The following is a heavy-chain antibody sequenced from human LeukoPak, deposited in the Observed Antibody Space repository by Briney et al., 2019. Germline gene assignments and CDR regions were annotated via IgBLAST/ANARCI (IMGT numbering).Heavy chain of an antibody. J-gene: IGHJ4*02. Sequence: SGPTLVKPTQTLTLTCTFSGFSLSTSGVGVGWIRQPPGKALEWLALIDWDDDKYYSTSLKTRLTISKDTSKNQVVLTMTNMDPVDTATYYCARIRSSGWYREIDYWGQGTLVTVSS. CDR3: ARIRSSGWYREIDY. CDR2: IDWDDDK. CDR1: GFSLSTSGVG. D-gene: IGHD6-19*01. V-gene: IGHV2-70*01.